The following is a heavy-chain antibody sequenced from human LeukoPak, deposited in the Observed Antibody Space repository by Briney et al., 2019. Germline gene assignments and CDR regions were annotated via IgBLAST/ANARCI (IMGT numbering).Heavy chain of an antibody. Sequence: KPGWSLRLSCAASGFTFSSYWMHWVRQVPGKGLVWVSRIGTDGSRTTYADYVQGRFTISRDNAKNTLYLQMNSLRAEDTAVYYCARDKYGGNSNAFDTWGQGTLVTVSS. V-gene: IGHV3-74*01. D-gene: IGHD4-23*01. CDR3: ARDKYGGNSNAFDT. CDR1: GFTFSSYW. J-gene: IGHJ3*02. CDR2: IGTDGSRT.